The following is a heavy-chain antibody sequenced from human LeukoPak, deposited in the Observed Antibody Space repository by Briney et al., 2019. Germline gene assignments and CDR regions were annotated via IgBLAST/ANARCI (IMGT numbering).Heavy chain of an antibody. CDR1: GFTFSSYA. V-gene: IGHV3-23*01. CDR2: ISGSGGST. CDR3: IRDRTVTTLFDH. Sequence: GGSLRLSCAASGFTFSSYAMSWVRQAPGKGLEWVSAISGSGGSTYYADSVKGRFTISRDNAKNTLYLQMNSLRAEDTAVYYCIRDRTVTTLFDHWGQGTLVTVSS. J-gene: IGHJ4*02. D-gene: IGHD4-17*01.